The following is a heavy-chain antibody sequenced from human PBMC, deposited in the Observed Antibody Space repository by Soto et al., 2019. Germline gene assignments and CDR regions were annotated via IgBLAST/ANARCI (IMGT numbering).Heavy chain of an antibody. CDR3: ARGPGGFGDFSLDY. V-gene: IGHV4-4*07. CDR1: GGSINSYY. J-gene: IGHJ4*02. D-gene: IGHD3-10*01. Sequence: QVQLQESGPGLVKPSETLSLTCTVSGGSINSYYWSWIRQPAGKGLEWIGRIYSGGGTNYNPSLKSRLTVSVDTSKNQFSLKLTSVTAADTAVYYCARGPGGFGDFSLDYWGQGTLVTVSS. CDR2: IYSGGGT.